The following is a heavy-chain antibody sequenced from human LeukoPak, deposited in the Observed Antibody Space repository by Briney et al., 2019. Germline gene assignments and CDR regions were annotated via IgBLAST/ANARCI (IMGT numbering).Heavy chain of an antibody. CDR1: GYTFTSYD. J-gene: IGHJ3*02. CDR3: ARGAGLGYFFWSVYRNNVFDI. D-gene: IGHD3-3*01. V-gene: IGHV1-8*03. CDR2: MNPNSGNT. Sequence: ASVKVSCKASGYTFTSYDINWVRQATGQGLEWMGWMNPNSGNTGYAQKFQGRVTITRNTSISTAYMELSSLRSEDTAVYYCARGAGLGYFFWSVYRNNVFDIWGKGKMVPVSS.